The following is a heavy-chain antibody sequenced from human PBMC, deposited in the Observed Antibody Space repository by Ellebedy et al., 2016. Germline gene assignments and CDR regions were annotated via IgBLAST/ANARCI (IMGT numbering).Heavy chain of an antibody. CDR1: GFAVNDAW. Sequence: GESLKISXAASGFAVNDAWMNWVRQAPGKGLEWLGLVKKKGDGGTTDYAAPVKGRFTISIDDSKNTLYLQMNSLKSEDTAVYYCTTKRGFTYGSDFWGQGTLVTVSS. CDR3: TTKRGFTYGSDF. V-gene: IGHV3-15*01. D-gene: IGHD5-18*01. CDR2: VKKKGDGGTT. J-gene: IGHJ4*02.